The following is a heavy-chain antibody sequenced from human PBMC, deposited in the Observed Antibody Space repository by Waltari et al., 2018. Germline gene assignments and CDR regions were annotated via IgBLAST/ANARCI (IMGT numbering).Heavy chain of an antibody. CDR1: GGSVSSGSYY. CDR2: ICYSERT. Sequence: QVQLQESGPGLVKPSETLSLTCTVSGGSVSSGSYYWSWIRQPPGKGLEWIGYICYSERTNHNPTLRSRVTISVDTSKNQFSLKLSSVTAADTAVYYCAMGLDYWGQGTLVTVSS. V-gene: IGHV4-61*01. J-gene: IGHJ4*02. CDR3: AMGLDY.